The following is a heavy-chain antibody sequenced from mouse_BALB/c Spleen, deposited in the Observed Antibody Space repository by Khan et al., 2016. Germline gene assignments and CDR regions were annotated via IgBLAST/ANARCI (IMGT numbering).Heavy chain of an antibody. J-gene: IGHJ1*01. V-gene: IGHV3-2*02. CDR1: GYSITSDYA. D-gene: IGHD1-1*01. CDR3: ARLYCSGSRWYFDV. Sequence: EVQLQESGPGLVKPSQSLSLTCTVTGYSITSDYAWNWIRQFPGNKLEWMGYISYSGSTSYNPSLKSRISIIRDTTKTQFFLQLNSVTTEDTATYSCARLYCSGSRWYFDVWGAGTTVTVSS. CDR2: ISYSGST.